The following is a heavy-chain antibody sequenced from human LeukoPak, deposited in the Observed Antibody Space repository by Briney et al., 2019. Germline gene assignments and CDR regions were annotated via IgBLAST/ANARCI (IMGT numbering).Heavy chain of an antibody. Sequence: ASVKVSCKASGYTFTNYGISWVRQAPGQGLEWMGWISANNGNTYYVQKFQGRVTMTTDTSTSTAYMELRSLRSDDTAVYYCARDRGSGWFIYWGQGTLVTVSS. CDR1: GYTFTNYG. CDR2: ISANNGNT. V-gene: IGHV1-18*01. J-gene: IGHJ4*02. D-gene: IGHD6-19*01. CDR3: ARDRGSGWFIY.